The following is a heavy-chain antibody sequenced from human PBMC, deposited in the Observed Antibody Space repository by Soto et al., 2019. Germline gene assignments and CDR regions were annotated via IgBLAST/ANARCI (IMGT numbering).Heavy chain of an antibody. J-gene: IGHJ4*02. CDR3: AHSDGGYEIIYFDF. Sequence: SGPTLVNPTQTLTLTCTFSGFSFTTAGVAVGWIRQTPGGALEWLTLIYYNDDRRFSPSLKTRLTITGDTSKNQVVLSLTNVDPGDAATYFCAHSDGGYEIIYFDFWGQGIPVTVSS. D-gene: IGHD5-12*01. CDR2: IYYNDDR. V-gene: IGHV2-5*01. CDR1: GFSFTTAGVA.